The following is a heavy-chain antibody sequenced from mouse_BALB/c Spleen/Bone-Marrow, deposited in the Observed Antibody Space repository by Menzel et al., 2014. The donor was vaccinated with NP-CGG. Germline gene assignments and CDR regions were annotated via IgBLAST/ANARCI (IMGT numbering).Heavy chain of an antibody. J-gene: IGHJ3*01. CDR3: XXXXEGNPFAX. CDR1: GYSFTSYW. Sequence: SGPQLVRPGASVQISCKASGYSFTSYWMHWVKQRPGQGLEWIGMIDPSDSETRLNQKFKDKATLTVDKSSSTAYMQLXSPTSEDSAXXXXXXXXEGNPFAXWGXGTLVTVSA. CDR2: IDPSDSET. D-gene: IGHD2-1*01. V-gene: IGHV1S74*01.